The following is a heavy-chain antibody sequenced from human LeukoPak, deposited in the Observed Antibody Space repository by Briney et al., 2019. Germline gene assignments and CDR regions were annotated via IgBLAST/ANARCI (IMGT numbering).Heavy chain of an antibody. CDR3: ARGGRSSSWSTHSYYYYYMDV. CDR2: INHSGST. J-gene: IGHJ6*03. Sequence: SETLSLTCAVYGGSFSGYYWSWIRQPPGKGLEWIGEINHSGSTNYNPSLKSRVTISVDTSKNQFSLKLSSVTAADTAVYYCARGGRSSSWSTHSYYYYYMDVWGKGTTVTVSS. D-gene: IGHD6-13*01. V-gene: IGHV4-34*01. CDR1: GGSFSGYY.